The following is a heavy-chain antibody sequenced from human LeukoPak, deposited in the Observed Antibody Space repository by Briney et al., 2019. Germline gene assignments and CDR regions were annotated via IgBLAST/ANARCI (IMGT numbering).Heavy chain of an antibody. Sequence: SETLSLTCTVSGGSISSYYWSWIRQPPGKGLEWIGYIYYSGSTNYNPSLKSRVTISVDTSKNQFSLKLSSVTAADTAVYYCARGVGPNPRGNAFDIWGQGTMVTVSS. V-gene: IGHV4-59*01. D-gene: IGHD1-26*01. CDR1: GGSISSYY. CDR2: IYYSGST. J-gene: IGHJ3*02. CDR3: ARGVGPNPRGNAFDI.